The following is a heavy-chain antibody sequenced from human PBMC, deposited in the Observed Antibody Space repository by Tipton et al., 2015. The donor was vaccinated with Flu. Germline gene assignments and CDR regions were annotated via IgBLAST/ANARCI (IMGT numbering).Heavy chain of an antibody. CDR1: GGSLSSFY. CDR2: IYSSGIT. CDR3: ARGSGSGTFVIFGY. Sequence: TLSLTCTVSGGSLSSFYWTWIRQPAGKGLEWIGRIYSSGITKYNPSLKSRVTMSVDTSKNQFSLSLSSVTAADTAVYYCARGSGSGTFVIFGYWGQGTLVGVSS. V-gene: IGHV4-4*07. J-gene: IGHJ4*02. D-gene: IGHD3-10*01.